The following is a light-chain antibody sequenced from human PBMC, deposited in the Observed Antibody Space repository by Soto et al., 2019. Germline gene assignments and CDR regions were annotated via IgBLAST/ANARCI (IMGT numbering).Light chain of an antibody. CDR3: CSYAGGYTHAV. V-gene: IGLV2-11*01. J-gene: IGLJ2*01. CDR1: SSDVGTYNY. CDR2: DVS. Sequence: QSVLTQPRSVSGPPGQSVSISCSGTSSDVGTYNYVSWYQQHPGKAPKLMIYDVSKRPSGVPDRFSGSKSGNTASLTISGLQAEDAADDYCCSYAGGYTHAVFGGGTKLTVL.